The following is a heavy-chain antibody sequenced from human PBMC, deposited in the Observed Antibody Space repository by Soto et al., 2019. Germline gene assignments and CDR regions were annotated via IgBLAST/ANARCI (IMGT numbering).Heavy chain of an antibody. J-gene: IGHJ3*01. CDR2: ISAYNGNT. D-gene: IGHD3-22*01. CDR3: TRPGNYDGSGSNRGTAWAI. CDR1: GYTFTSYG. V-gene: IGHV1-18*01. Sequence: QVQLVQSGAEVKKPGASVKVSCKASGYTFTSYGIIWVRQAPGQGLEWMGWISAYNGNTNYAQKLQGRVTMTTETSTSTAYLKLRSRGSDDTAVYYCTRPGNYDGSGSNRGTAWAIWGQGTMVTVSS.